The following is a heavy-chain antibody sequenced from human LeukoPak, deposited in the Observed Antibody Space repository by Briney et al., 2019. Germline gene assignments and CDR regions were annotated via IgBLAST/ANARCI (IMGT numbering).Heavy chain of an antibody. Sequence: GGSLRLSCAASGLTFSSYSMNWVRQAPGKGLEWVSSISSSSSCIYYADSVKGRFTISRDNAKNSLCLQMNSLRAEDTAVYYCAKSEGYFDYWGQGTLVTVSS. V-gene: IGHV3-21*01. CDR2: ISSSSSCI. CDR1: GLTFSSYS. J-gene: IGHJ4*02. CDR3: AKSEGYFDY.